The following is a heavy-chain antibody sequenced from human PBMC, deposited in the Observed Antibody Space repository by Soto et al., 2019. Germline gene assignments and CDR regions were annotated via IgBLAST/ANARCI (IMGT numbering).Heavy chain of an antibody. J-gene: IGHJ6*02. D-gene: IGHD4-4*01. CDR2: ISYDGSNK. CDR1: GFTFSSYA. V-gene: IGHV3-30-3*01. CDR3: ARRDFLQYPYYYYGMDV. Sequence: PGGSLRLSCAASGFTFSSYAMHWVRQAPGKGLEWVAVISYDGSNKYYADSVKGRFTISRDNSKNTLYLQMNSLRAEDTAVYYCARRDFLQYPYYYYGMDVWGQGTTVTVSS.